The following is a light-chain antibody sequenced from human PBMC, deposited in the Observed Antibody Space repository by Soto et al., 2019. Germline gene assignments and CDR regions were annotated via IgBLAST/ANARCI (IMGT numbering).Light chain of an antibody. Sequence: IVLTQSPGTLSLSPGERATLSCRASQSVSSSYLAWYQQKPGQAPRLLIYGGSSRATGIPDGFSGSESGTDFLLSISRLEPEDYSVYYCHQYGNSPPWTFGQGTKMEFK. CDR2: GGS. V-gene: IGKV3-20*01. CDR3: HQYGNSPPWT. CDR1: QSVSSSY. J-gene: IGKJ1*01.